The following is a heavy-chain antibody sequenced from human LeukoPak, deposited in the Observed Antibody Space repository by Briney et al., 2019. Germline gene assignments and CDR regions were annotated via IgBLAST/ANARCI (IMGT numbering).Heavy chain of an antibody. D-gene: IGHD3-10*01. CDR1: GYSISSGYF. Sequence: SETLSLTCTVSGYSISSGYFWGWIRQPPGKGLEWIGSIFHSGSTYYNPSLKSRVTISVDTSKNQFSLKLTSVTAADTAVYYCARDRPSWSGDKSIHYCGQGTLVTVSS. V-gene: IGHV4-38-2*02. J-gene: IGHJ4*02. CDR2: IFHSGST. CDR3: ARDRPSWSGDKSIHY.